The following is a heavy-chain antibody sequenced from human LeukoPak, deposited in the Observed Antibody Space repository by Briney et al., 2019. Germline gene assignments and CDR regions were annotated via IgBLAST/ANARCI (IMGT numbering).Heavy chain of an antibody. CDR1: GGTFSSYA. CDR3: ARDSRDGYKGLYYYYMDV. D-gene: IGHD5-24*01. J-gene: IGHJ6*03. Sequence: SVKVSCKASGGTFSSYAISWVRQAPGQGLEWMGRIIPIFGTANYAQKFQGRVTITTDESTSTAYMELSSLRSEDTAVYYCARDSRDGYKGLYYYYMDVWGKGTMVTVSS. V-gene: IGHV1-69*05. CDR2: IIPIFGTA.